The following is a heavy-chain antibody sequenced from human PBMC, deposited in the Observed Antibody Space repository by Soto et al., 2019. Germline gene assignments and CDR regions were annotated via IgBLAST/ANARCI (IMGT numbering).Heavy chain of an antibody. D-gene: IGHD3-3*01. CDR3: ARYYSFGEDIGDPDY. CDR2: ISAYNGNT. Sequence: ASVKVSCKASGYTFTSYGISWVRQAPGQGLEWMGWISAYNGNTNYAQKLQGRVTMTTDTSTSTAYMELRSLRSDDTAVYYCARYYSFGEDIGDPDYWGQGTLVTVSS. J-gene: IGHJ4*02. CDR1: GYTFTSYG. V-gene: IGHV1-18*01.